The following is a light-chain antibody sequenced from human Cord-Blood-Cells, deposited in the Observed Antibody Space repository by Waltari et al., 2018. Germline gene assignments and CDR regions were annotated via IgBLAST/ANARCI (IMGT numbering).Light chain of an antibody. CDR1: SSDVGGSNY. Sequence: QSALTQPRSLSGSPGQPVTISCPGTSSDVGGSNYVSWYQQHPGKAPKLMIYDVSKRPSGVPDRFSGSKSGNTASLTISGLQAEDEADYYCCSYAGTDVVFGGGTKLTVL. CDR2: DVS. J-gene: IGLJ2*01. V-gene: IGLV2-11*01. CDR3: CSYAGTDVV.